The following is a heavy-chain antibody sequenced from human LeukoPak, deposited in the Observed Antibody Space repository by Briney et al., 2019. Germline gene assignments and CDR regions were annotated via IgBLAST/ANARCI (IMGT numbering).Heavy chain of an antibody. D-gene: IGHD1-26*01. CDR1: GFTFSSYS. J-gene: IGHJ4*02. Sequence: PGGSLRLSCAASGFTFSSYSMNWVRQAPGKGQEWVSSISSRSSYIYYADSVKGRFTISRDNAKNSLYLQMNSLRAEGTAVYYCARASVGSYIDYWGQGTLVTVSS. V-gene: IGHV3-21*01. CDR3: ARASVGSYIDY. CDR2: ISSRSSYI.